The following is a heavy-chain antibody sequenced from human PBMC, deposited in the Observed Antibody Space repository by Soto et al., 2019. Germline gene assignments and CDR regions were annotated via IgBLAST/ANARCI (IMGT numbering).Heavy chain of an antibody. CDR1: GFSLSTSGVG. Sequence: QITLKESGPPLVKPTQTLTLTCTFSGFSLSTSGVGVGWIRQPPGKALEWLALIYWDDDKRYSPSLKSRLTITKDTSNTQVVLTITNMDPVDTATYYCAHRRHYYYDRVWSVGAFDIWGQGTMVTVSS. V-gene: IGHV2-5*02. CDR3: AHRRHYYYDRVWSVGAFDI. CDR2: IYWDDDK. D-gene: IGHD3-22*01. J-gene: IGHJ3*02.